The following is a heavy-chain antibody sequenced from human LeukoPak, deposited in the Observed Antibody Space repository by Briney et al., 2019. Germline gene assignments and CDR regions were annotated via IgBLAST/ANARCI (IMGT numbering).Heavy chain of an antibody. D-gene: IGHD3-3*01. Sequence: GGSPRLSCEVSGFTFRSYAMTWVRQAPGKGLEWVSAISGSGAKTYYADSVKGRFTISRDNSRNTLYLQMNGLRVEDTAVYYCAQGDSYYDFLLSVWGQGTMVTVSS. CDR3: AQGDSYYDFLLSV. V-gene: IGHV3-23*01. J-gene: IGHJ3*01. CDR2: ISGSGAKT. CDR1: GFTFRSYA.